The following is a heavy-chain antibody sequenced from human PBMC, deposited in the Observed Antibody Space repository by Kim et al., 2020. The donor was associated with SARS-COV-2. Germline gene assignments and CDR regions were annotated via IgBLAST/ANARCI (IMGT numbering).Heavy chain of an antibody. D-gene: IGHD3-22*01. CDR2: INTNTGNP. Sequence: ASVKVSCKASGYTFTSYAMNWVRQAPGQGLEWMGWINTNTGNPTYAQGFTGRFVFSLDTSVSTAYLQISSLKAEDTAVYYCARDMGPVPYYYDSSGYYYPNWFDPWGQGTLVTVSS. J-gene: IGHJ5*02. V-gene: IGHV7-4-1*02. CDR3: ARDMGPVPYYYDSSGYYYPNWFDP. CDR1: GYTFTSYA.